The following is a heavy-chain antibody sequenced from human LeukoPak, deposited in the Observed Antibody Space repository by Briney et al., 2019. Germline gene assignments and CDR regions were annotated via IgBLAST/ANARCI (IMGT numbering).Heavy chain of an antibody. V-gene: IGHV3-21*01. CDR1: GFTFSSYS. CDR3: ARDTYSSGQPDN. CDR2: ISSSSSYI. D-gene: IGHD6-19*01. Sequence: GGSLRLSCAASGFTFSSYSMNWVRQAPGKGLEWVSSISSSSSYIYYADSVKGRFTISRDNAKNSLYRQMNSLRAEDTAVYYCARDTYSSGQPDNWGQGALVTVSS. J-gene: IGHJ4*02.